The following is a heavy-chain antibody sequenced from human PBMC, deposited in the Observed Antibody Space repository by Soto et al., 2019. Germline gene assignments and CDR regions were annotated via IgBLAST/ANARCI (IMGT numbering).Heavy chain of an antibody. CDR2: ISYDESNK. J-gene: IGHJ6*02. Sequence: LRLSCAASGFTFRTYGMHWVRQAPGKGLEWVAVISYDESNKYYAESVRGRLTISRDNSKNTVSLQMNSLRAEDTAVYYCAKDHSSGWSPRQFYYYGMDVWGQGTTVTVSS. CDR3: AKDHSSGWSPRQFYYYGMDV. CDR1: GFTFRTYG. V-gene: IGHV3-30*18. D-gene: IGHD6-19*01.